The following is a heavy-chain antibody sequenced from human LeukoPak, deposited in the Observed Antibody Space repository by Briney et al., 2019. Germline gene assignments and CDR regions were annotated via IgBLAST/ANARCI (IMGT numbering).Heavy chain of an antibody. Sequence: TGGSLRLSCAASGITFSSYGMHWVRQAPGKGLEWVSAISGSGGSTYYSDSVKGRFTISRDNSKNTLYLEMNRLRVGDTAVYYCAKADWDIVVVPAAYFDYWGQGTLVTVSS. CDR3: AKADWDIVVVPAAYFDY. J-gene: IGHJ4*02. CDR2: ISGSGGST. D-gene: IGHD2-2*01. V-gene: IGHV3-23*01. CDR1: GITFSSYG.